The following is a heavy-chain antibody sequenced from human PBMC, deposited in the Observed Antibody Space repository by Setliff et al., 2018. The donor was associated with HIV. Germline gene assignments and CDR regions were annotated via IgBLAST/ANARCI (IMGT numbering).Heavy chain of an antibody. D-gene: IGHD3-9*01. CDR2: IYTSGST. J-gene: IGHJ3*02. Sequence: SETLSLTCTVSGGSISSGSYYWSWIRQPAGKGLEWIGHIYTSGSTNYNPSLKSRVTISVDTSKNHFSLKLSAVTAADTAVYYCARRERYYDILTGRVFDGFDIWGQGTMVTVSS. CDR1: GGSISSGSYY. V-gene: IGHV4-61*09. CDR3: ARRERYYDILTGRVFDGFDI.